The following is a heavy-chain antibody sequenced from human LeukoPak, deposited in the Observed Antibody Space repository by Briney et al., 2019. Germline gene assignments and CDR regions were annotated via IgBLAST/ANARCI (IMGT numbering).Heavy chain of an antibody. Sequence: GGSLRLSCAASGFTFSSYWMHWVRHAPGKGLVWVSRINSDGSSTSYADSVKGRFTISRDNAKNTLYLQMNSLRAEDTAVYYCASTLFGGYYYMDVWGKGTTVTVSS. CDR3: ASTLFGGYYYMDV. CDR2: INSDGSST. J-gene: IGHJ6*03. CDR1: GFTFSSYW. D-gene: IGHD3-10*01. V-gene: IGHV3-74*01.